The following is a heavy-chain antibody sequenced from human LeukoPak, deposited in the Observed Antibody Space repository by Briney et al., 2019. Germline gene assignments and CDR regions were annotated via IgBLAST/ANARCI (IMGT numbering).Heavy chain of an antibody. CDR1: GFTFSSYG. CDR2: IRYDGSNK. CDR3: ARDQGSGWYPIDY. Sequence: PGGSLRLSCAASGFTFSSYGMHWVRQAPGKGLEWVAFIRYDGSNKYYADSVKGRFTISRDNSKNTLYLHVNSLRPEDTAVYYCARDQGSGWYPIDYWGQGTLVTVSS. V-gene: IGHV3-30*02. D-gene: IGHD6-19*01. J-gene: IGHJ4*02.